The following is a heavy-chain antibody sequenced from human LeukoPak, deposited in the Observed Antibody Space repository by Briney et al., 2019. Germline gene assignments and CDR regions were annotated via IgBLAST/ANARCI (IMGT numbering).Heavy chain of an antibody. V-gene: IGHV1-18*01. Sequence: ASVKVSCKASGYTFTSYGISWVRQARGQGLEWRGWSSVYNGNTIYAQKLQGRGAMTTDTSTSKDYMDLRSLRSDDTAVYYCARDYCNNPTCHTREFDYWGQGTLVTVSS. CDR1: GYTFTSYG. CDR3: ARDYCNNPTCHTREFDY. J-gene: IGHJ4*02. D-gene: IGHD2-21*02. CDR2: SSVYNGNT.